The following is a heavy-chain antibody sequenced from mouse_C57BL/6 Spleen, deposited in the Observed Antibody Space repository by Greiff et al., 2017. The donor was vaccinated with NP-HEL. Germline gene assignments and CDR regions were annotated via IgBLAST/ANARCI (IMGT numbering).Heavy chain of an antibody. CDR3: ARRENDGYYTFAY. Sequence: QVQLQQSGAELARPGASVKMSCKASGYTFTSYTMHWVKQRPGQGLEWIGYINPSSGYTKYNQKFKDKATLTADKSSSTAYMQLSRLTSEDSAVYYCARRENDGYYTFAYWGQGTLVTVSA. D-gene: IGHD2-3*01. CDR1: GYTFTSYT. CDR2: INPSSGYT. J-gene: IGHJ3*01. V-gene: IGHV1-4*01.